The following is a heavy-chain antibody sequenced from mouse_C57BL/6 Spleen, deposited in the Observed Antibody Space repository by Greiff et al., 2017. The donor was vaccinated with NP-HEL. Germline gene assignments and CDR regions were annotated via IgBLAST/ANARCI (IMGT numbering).Heavy chain of an antibody. CDR2: IHPNSGST. CDR1: GYTFTSYW. Sequence: QVHVKQPGAELVKPGASVKLSCKASGYTFTSYWMHWVKQRPGQGLEWIGMIHPNSGSTNYNEKFKSKATLTVDKSSSTAYMQLSSLTSEDSAVYYCARSVTTDWYFDVWGTGTTVTVSS. CDR3: ARSVTTDWYFDV. V-gene: IGHV1-64*01. D-gene: IGHD1-1*01. J-gene: IGHJ1*03.